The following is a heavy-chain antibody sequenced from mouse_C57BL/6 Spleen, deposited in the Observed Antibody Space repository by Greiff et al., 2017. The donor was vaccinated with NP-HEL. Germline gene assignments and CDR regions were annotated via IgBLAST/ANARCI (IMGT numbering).Heavy chain of an antibody. CDR3: ASNYDYDAWFAY. D-gene: IGHD2-4*01. J-gene: IGHJ3*01. CDR1: GYSITSGYY. CDR2: ISYDGSN. Sequence: EVQLQESGPGLVKPSQSLSLTCSVTGYSITSGYYWNWIRQFPGNKLEWMGYISYDGSNNYNPSLKNRISITRDTSKNQFFLKLNSVTTEDTATYYCASNYDYDAWFAYWGQGTLVTVSA. V-gene: IGHV3-6*01.